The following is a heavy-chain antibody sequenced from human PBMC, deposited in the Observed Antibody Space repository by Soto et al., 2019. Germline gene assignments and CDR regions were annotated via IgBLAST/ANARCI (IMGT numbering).Heavy chain of an antibody. J-gene: IGHJ4*02. V-gene: IGHV3-30*04. Sequence: QVQLVESGGGVVQPGRSLRLSCVASGFTFSNYAMHWVRQAPGKGLEWMAVLVYDGMNKYYADSVKGRFTISRDNSENTLYLHMNNLRAEDTAVYYCARRDGVATQFDHWGQGTLVTVSS. D-gene: IGHD5-12*01. CDR2: LVYDGMNK. CDR3: ARRDGVATQFDH. CDR1: GFTFSNYA.